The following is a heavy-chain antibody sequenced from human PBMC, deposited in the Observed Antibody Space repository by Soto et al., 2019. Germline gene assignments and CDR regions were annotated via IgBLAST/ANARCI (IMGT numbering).Heavy chain of an antibody. CDR1: GGSSSGGDYY. CDR2: IYYSGST. CDR3: ARGSFDP. V-gene: IGHV4-30-4*01. Sequence: PSETLSLTGTVSGGSSSGGDYYWRWIRQPPGKGLEWIGYIYYSGSTYYNRSPKSRVTISVDKSKNQFSLKPSSVTAAATAVYYCARGSFDPWGQGTLVSVPS. J-gene: IGHJ5*02.